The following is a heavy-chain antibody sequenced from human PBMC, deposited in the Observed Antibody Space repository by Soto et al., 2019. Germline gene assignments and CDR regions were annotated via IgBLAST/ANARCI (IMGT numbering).Heavy chain of an antibody. CDR1: GYTFTSYY. CDR2: INPSGGST. CDR3: ARDRVTNRGSGYYYGLFY. Sequence: ASVKVSCKASGYTFTSYYMHWVRQAPGQGLEWMGIINPSGGSTSYAQKFQGRVTMTRDTSTSTVYMELSSLRSEDTAVYYCARDRVTNRGSGYYYGLFYWGQGTLVTVSS. D-gene: IGHD3-22*01. J-gene: IGHJ4*02. V-gene: IGHV1-46*01.